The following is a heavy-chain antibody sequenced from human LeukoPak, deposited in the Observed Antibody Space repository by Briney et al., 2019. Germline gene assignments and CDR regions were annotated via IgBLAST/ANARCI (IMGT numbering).Heavy chain of an antibody. J-gene: IGHJ4*02. CDR2: ISWNSGSI. Sequence: GRSLRLSCAASGFTFDDYAMHWVRQAPGKGLEWVSGISWNSGSIGYADSVKGRFTISRDNAKNSLYLQMNSLRAEDTALYYCAKDGDSSWYGHPYYLDYWGQGTLVTVSS. V-gene: IGHV3-9*01. CDR1: GFTFDDYA. CDR3: AKDGDSSWYGHPYYLDY. D-gene: IGHD6-13*01.